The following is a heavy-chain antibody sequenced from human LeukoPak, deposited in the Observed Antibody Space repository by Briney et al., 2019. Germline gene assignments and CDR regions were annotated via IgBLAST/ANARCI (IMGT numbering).Heavy chain of an antibody. CDR3: ARGARITIFGVVTIQDFDY. D-gene: IGHD3-3*01. CDR2: ISAYNGNT. Sequence: GASVKVSCEASGYTFTSYGISWVRQAPGQGLEWMGWISAYNGNTNYAQKLQGRVTMTTDTSTSTAYMELRSLRSDDTAVYYSARGARITIFGVVTIQDFDYWGQGTLVTVSS. V-gene: IGHV1-18*01. CDR1: GYTFTSYG. J-gene: IGHJ4*02.